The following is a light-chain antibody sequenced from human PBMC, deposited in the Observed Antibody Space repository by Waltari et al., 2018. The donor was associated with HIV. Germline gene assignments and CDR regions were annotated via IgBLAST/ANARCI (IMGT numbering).Light chain of an antibody. Sequence: EIVMTQSPATLSVSPGERATLSCRASQSISSNLAWYQQRLGQAPRLLIYDASIRASGVPVRISGTGSGTEFTLTISSLQSEDFAVYYCQQYDDWPRTFGQGTRVEIK. CDR3: QQYDDWPRT. CDR2: DAS. J-gene: IGKJ1*01. V-gene: IGKV3-15*01. CDR1: QSISSN.